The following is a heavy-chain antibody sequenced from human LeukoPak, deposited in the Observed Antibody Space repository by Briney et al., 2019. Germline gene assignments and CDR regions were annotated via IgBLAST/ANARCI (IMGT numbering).Heavy chain of an antibody. J-gene: IGHJ5*02. CDR3: ARDADPYYYYDSSGYYPNWFDP. V-gene: IGHV1-69*05. CDR2: IIPIFGTA. D-gene: IGHD3-22*01. CDR1: GGTFSSYA. Sequence: ASVKVSCKASGGTFSSYAISWVRQAPGQGLEWMGGIIPIFGTANYAQKFQGRVTITTDESTSTAYMELSSLRSEGTAVYYCARDADPYYYYDSSGYYPNWFDPWGQGTLVTVSS.